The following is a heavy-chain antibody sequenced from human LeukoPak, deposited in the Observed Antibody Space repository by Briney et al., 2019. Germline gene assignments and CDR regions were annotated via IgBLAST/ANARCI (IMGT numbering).Heavy chain of an antibody. D-gene: IGHD2-2*01. J-gene: IGHJ4*02. V-gene: IGHV4-39*07. Sequence: SETLSLTCTVSGDSISSSSYYWGWIRQPPGKGLEWIGGIYYSGSTYYNPSLKSRVTISVDTSKNQFSLKLSSVTAADTAVYYCARRSHTIRWLFDFWGQGTLVTGSS. CDR3: ARRSHTIRWLFDF. CDR1: GDSISSSSYY. CDR2: IYYSGST.